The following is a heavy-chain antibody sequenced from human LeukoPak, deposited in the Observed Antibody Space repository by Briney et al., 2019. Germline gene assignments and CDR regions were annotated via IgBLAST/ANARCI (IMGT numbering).Heavy chain of an antibody. D-gene: IGHD3-3*01. J-gene: IGHJ4*02. CDR2: INTDGSN. CDR3: ARGMFGGYCTDY. CDR1: GFTFSNYW. V-gene: IGHV3-74*01. Sequence: GGSLRLSCAASGFTFSNYWIHWVRQAPGKGLVWVSRINTDGSNYYADSVKGRFTISRDNAKNTVYLQMNSLRAEDTAVYYCARGMFGGYCTDYWGQGTWVPVSS.